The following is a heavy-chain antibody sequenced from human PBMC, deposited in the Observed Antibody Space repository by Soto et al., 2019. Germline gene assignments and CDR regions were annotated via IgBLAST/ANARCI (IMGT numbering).Heavy chain of an antibody. V-gene: IGHV1-69*01. Sequence: QVQLVQSGAEVKKPGSSVKVSCKASGGTFSSYAISWVRQAPGQGLEWMGGIIPIFGTANYAQKFQGRVTITADESTSTAYMELSSLRSEDTAVYYCARDLRPIFGVVMPYYYYCGMDVWGQGTTVTVSS. CDR2: IIPIFGTA. J-gene: IGHJ6*02. CDR1: GGTFSSYA. CDR3: ARDLRPIFGVVMPYYYYCGMDV. D-gene: IGHD3-3*01.